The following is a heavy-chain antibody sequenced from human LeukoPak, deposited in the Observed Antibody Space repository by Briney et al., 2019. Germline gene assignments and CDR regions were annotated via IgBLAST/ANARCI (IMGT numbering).Heavy chain of an antibody. CDR1: GVSISSSNSY. CDR3: ARQTGSGLFTLP. J-gene: IGHJ4*02. D-gene: IGHD3/OR15-3a*01. Sequence: PSETLSLTCTVSGVSISSSNSYWGWIRQPPGKGLEWIGSIYYTGNTYYNASLKSRVTIYIDTSKNQISLRLTSVTATDTAMYYCARQTGSGLFTLPGGQGTLVTVSS. CDR2: IYYTGNT. V-gene: IGHV4-39*01.